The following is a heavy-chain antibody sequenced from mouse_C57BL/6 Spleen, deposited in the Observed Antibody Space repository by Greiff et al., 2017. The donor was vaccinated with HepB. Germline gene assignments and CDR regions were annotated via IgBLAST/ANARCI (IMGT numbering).Heavy chain of an antibody. CDR1: GYTFTSYW. D-gene: IGHD3-2*02. Sequence: VQLQQPGAELVMPGASVKLSCKASGYTFTSYWMHWVKQRPGQGLEWIGEIDPSDSYTNYNQKFKGKSTLTVDKSSSTAYMQLSSLTSEDSAVYYCASGTQTAQAPYYFDYWGQGTTLTVSS. J-gene: IGHJ2*01. CDR3: ASGTQTAQAPYYFDY. CDR2: IDPSDSYT. V-gene: IGHV1-69*01.